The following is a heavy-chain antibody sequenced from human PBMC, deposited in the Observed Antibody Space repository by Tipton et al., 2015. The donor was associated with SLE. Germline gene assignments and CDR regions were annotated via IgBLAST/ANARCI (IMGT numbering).Heavy chain of an antibody. V-gene: IGHV4-4*07. D-gene: IGHD3-3*01. Sequence: LRLSCTVSGGSISSYYWSWIRQPAGKGLEWIGRIYTSGSTNYNPSLKGRFTISRDNAKNSLYLQMNSLRAEDTALYYCAKDNGLEWATDAFDIWGQGTMVTVSS. CDR2: IYTSGST. CDR1: GGSISSYY. CDR3: AKDNGLEWATDAFDI. J-gene: IGHJ3*02.